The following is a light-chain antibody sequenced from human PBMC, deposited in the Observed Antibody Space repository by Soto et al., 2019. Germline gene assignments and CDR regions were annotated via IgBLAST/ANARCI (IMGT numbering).Light chain of an antibody. CDR2: GAS. CDR1: QSVSSNY. J-gene: IGKJ1*01. Sequence: EVVLTQSPGTLSLSPGERATLSCRASQSVSSNYVAWYQQIPGQTPRLLIYGASSRATGIPDRFSGSGSGTDFTLTISRLEPEVFAVYYCQQHSSSPCMLGQGTRV. CDR3: QQHSSSPCM. V-gene: IGKV3-20*01.